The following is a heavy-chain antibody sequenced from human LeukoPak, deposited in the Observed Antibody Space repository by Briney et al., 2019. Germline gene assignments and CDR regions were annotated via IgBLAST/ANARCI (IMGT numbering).Heavy chain of an antibody. V-gene: IGHV1-18*01. Sequence: ASVQVSCKASGYTFTSYAISWVRQAPGQGLEWMGWINPYNGNTNYAQKLQGRVTLTTDTSTSTAYMELRSLRSDDTAVYYCARDGVADGSWSQFDYWGQGTLVTVFS. CDR3: ARDGVADGSWSQFDY. CDR1: GYTFTSYA. J-gene: IGHJ4*02. CDR2: INPYNGNT. D-gene: IGHD6-13*01.